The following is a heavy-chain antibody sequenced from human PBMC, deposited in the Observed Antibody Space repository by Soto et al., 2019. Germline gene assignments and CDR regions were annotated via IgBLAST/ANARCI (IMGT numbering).Heavy chain of an antibody. D-gene: IGHD2-8*01. CDR1: GYRFTSYW. Sequence: PGESLKISCKGSGYRFTSYWIGWVRQMPGKGLEWMGIIYPGDSDTRYRPSFQGQVTISADKSISTAYLQWSSLKASDTAIYYCARYAEGACTNGVCHESRYYYYVDVWGKGTTVTVSS. V-gene: IGHV5-51*01. CDR3: ARYAEGACTNGVCHESRYYYYVDV. CDR2: IYPGDSDT. J-gene: IGHJ6*03.